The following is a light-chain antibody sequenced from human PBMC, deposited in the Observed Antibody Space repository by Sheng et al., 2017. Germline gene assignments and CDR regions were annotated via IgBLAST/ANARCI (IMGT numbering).Light chain of an antibody. CDR1: AGAVTSGHY. V-gene: IGLV7-46*01. CDR3: LLTYSGARV. J-gene: IGLJ3*02. CDR2: DTN. Sequence: QAVVTQESSLTVSPGGTVTLTCGSSAGAVTSGHYPYWFQQRPGQAPRTLIYDTNNKNSWTPARFSGSLLGGKAALTLSGAQPEDEAEYYCLLTYSGARVFGGGTKLTVL.